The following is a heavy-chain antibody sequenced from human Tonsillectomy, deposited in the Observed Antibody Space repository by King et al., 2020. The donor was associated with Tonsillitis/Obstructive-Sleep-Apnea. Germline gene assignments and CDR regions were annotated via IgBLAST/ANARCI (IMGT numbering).Heavy chain of an antibody. CDR3: ARDNPVYYMDV. V-gene: IGHV3-30*04. CDR1: GFTFSTYP. CDR2: ISYDGSHK. Sequence: VQLVESGGGVVQPGRSLRLSCAASGFTFSTYPMHWVRQAPGKGLEWVAVISYDGSHKYYADSVRGRFTISRDNSKNTLYLQMNSLRAEETAVYYCARDNPVYYMDVCGKGATVTVAS. J-gene: IGHJ6*03.